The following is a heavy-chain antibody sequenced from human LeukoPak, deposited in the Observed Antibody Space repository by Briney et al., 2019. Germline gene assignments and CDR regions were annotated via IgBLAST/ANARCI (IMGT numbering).Heavy chain of an antibody. J-gene: IGHJ4*02. Sequence: PGGSLRLSCAASGFTFSRYCMNWVRQVPGKGLEWISYISSSSPSTTYYADSVKGRFTISRDDSKNTLYLQMNSLRPEDTAMYYCANPDIVVVPAAMGYFDYWGQGTLVTVSS. CDR1: GFTFSRYC. CDR2: ISSSSPSTT. V-gene: IGHV3-48*01. CDR3: ANPDIVVVPAAMGYFDY. D-gene: IGHD2-2*01.